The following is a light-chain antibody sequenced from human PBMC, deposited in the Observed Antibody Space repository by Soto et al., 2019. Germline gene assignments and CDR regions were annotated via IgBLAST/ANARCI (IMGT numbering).Light chain of an antibody. CDR3: HQYNNWPLT. CDR1: QSVSSK. J-gene: IGKJ4*01. Sequence: EIMMTQSPATLSVSLGERATLSCRASQSVSSKLAWYQQKPGQAPRLLIYGASTRATGIPARFSGSGSGADFTLTISSLQSEDFAVYYCHQYNNWPLTFGGGTKVQIK. V-gene: IGKV3-15*01. CDR2: GAS.